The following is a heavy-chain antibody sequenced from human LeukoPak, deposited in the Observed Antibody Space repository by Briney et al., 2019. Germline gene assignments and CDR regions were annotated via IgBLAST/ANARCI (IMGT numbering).Heavy chain of an antibody. CDR2: IYPGDSDT. J-gene: IGHJ3*02. Sequence: GESLKISCKGSEYSFTSYWIGWVRQMPGKGLEWMGIIYPGDSDTRYSPSFQGQVTISADKSISTAYLQWSSLKASDTAMYYCARTKGGVRFLEWLSNDAFDIWGQGAMVTVSS. CDR3: ARTKGGVRFLEWLSNDAFDI. D-gene: IGHD3-3*01. V-gene: IGHV5-51*01. CDR1: EYSFTSYW.